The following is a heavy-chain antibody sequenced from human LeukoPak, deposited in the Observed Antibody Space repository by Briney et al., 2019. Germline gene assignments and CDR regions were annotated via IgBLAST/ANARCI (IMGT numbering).Heavy chain of an antibody. CDR1: GFTFSSYG. J-gene: IGHJ3*02. D-gene: IGHD3-16*01. V-gene: IGHV3-33*01. Sequence: GGSLRLSCAASGFTFSSYGMHWVRQPPGKGLEWVAVIYNDGSQEKYADSVKGRFTISTDNSKNTLFLQMNSLRAEDTAAYYCARDDALGDNALDIWGQGTMVTVSS. CDR3: ARDDALGDNALDI. CDR2: IYNDGSQE.